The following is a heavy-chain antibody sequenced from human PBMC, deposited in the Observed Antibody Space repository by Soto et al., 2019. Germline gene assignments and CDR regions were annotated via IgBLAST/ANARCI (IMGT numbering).Heavy chain of an antibody. J-gene: IGHJ5*02. Sequence: PGGSLRLSCAASGFTFISYSMHWVRQGPGKRLEWISYISVTSDVTKYADSVKGRFTISRDNAKNSLYLQMNSLRAEDTAVYYCASFSSWPPGPPWGQGTLVTVSS. V-gene: IGHV3-21*05. CDR1: GFTFISYS. CDR2: ISVTSDVT. D-gene: IGHD6-13*01. CDR3: ASFSSWPPGPP.